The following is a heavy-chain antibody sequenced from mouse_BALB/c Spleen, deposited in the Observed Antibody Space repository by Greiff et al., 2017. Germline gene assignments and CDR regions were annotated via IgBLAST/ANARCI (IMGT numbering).Heavy chain of an antibody. D-gene: IGHD2-12*01. CDR3: ARRARRYAMDY. J-gene: IGHJ4*01. CDR1: GFTFSSYG. CDR2: ISSGGSYT. V-gene: IGHV5-6*03. Sequence: EVHLVESGGGLVKPGGSLKLSCAASGFTFSSYGMSWVRQTPDKRLEWVATISSGGSYTYYPDSVKGRFTISRDNAKNTLYLQMSSLKSEDTAMYYCARRARRYAMDYWGQGTSVTVSS.